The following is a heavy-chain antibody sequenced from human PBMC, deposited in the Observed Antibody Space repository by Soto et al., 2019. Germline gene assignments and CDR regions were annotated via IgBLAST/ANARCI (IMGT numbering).Heavy chain of an antibody. CDR2: IPYSRST. D-gene: IGHD2-2*01. V-gene: IGHV4-30-4*01. J-gene: IGHJ4*02. Sequence: QVQLQESGPGLVKPSQTLSLTCTVSGGSISSGDYHWSWIRQPPGKGLEWIGYIPYSRSTSYNPSLTSRGXXSXDXXTDQLRLTRSAATAAATAGYYCARWQVASGYAFGYWGQGTPVTVSS. CDR1: GGSISSGDYH. CDR3: ARWQVASGYAFGY.